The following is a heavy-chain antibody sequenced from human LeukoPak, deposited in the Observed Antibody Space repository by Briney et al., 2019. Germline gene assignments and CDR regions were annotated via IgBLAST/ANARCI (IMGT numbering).Heavy chain of an antibody. V-gene: IGHV1-69*01. Sequence: SVKVSCKASGGTFRNYIFSWVRQAPGQGLEWMGGVMPMFNTSNYAQKFQGRVTVTADENTSTVYMELSSLRSEDTAVYYCAKVQNAVVPIAMRGWFDPWGQGTLVAVSS. CDR3: AKVQNAVVPIAMRGWFDP. D-gene: IGHD2-2*01. J-gene: IGHJ5*02. CDR1: GGTFRNYI. CDR2: VMPMFNTS.